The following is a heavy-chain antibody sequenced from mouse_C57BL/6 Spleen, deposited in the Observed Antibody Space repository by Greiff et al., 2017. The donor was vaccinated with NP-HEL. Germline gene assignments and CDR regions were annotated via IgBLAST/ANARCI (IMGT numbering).Heavy chain of an antibody. CDR2: ISDGGSYT. CDR1: GFTFSSYA. CDR3: AREKNFDY. J-gene: IGHJ2*01. V-gene: IGHV5-4*01. Sequence: EVKVVESGGGLVKPGGSLKLSCAASGFTFSSYAMSWVRQTPEKRLEWVATISDGGSYTYYPDNVKGRFTISRDNAKNNLYLQMSHLKSEDTAMYYCAREKNFDYWGQGTTLTVSS.